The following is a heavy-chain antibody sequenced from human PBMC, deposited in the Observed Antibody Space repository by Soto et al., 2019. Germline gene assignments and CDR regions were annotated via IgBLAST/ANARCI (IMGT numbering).Heavy chain of an antibody. V-gene: IGHV5-51*01. J-gene: IGHJ6*02. CDR2: IFPGDAET. D-gene: IGHD3-3*01. CDR1: GYNFATHW. Sequence: GESLKISCQGSGYNFATHWIGWVRHKAGKGLEWMGIIFPGDAETRYSPSFQGHITISADKSISIAYLRWSSLKASDTGMYYCATPGGVGMDVSGQGTMVTVSS. CDR3: ATPGGVGMDV.